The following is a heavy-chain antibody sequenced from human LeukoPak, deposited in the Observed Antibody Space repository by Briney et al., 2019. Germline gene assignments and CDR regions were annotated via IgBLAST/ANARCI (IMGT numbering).Heavy chain of an antibody. Sequence: GGSLRLSCAASGFTFSSYAMSWVRQAPGKGLEWVSAISGSGGSTYYADSVKGRFTISRDNSKNTLYLQMNSLRAEDTAVYYCAKDKSDSSSWYVDAFDIWGQGTMVTVSS. CDR1: GFTFSSYA. J-gene: IGHJ3*02. D-gene: IGHD6-13*01. CDR2: ISGSGGST. V-gene: IGHV3-23*01. CDR3: AKDKSDSSSWYVDAFDI.